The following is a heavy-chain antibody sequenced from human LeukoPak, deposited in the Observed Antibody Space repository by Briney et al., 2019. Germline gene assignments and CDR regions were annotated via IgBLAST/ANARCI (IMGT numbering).Heavy chain of an antibody. CDR3: ARGGYSYGRVGYYYYYYMDV. V-gene: IGHV1-2*02. D-gene: IGHD5-18*01. J-gene: IGHJ6*03. CDR1: GYTFTGYY. Sequence: GASVKVSCKASGYTFTGYYMHWVRQAPGQGLEWMGWINPNSGGTNYAQKFQGRVTMTRDTSISTAYMELSRLRSDDTAVYYCARGGYSYGRVGYYYYYYMDVWGKGTTVTVSS. CDR2: INPNSGGT.